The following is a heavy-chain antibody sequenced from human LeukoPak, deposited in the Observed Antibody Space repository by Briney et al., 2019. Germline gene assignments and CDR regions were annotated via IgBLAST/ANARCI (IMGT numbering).Heavy chain of an antibody. CDR3: ARMGLAAAFDY. Sequence: GGSLKLSCAASGFTVSSNYMSWVRQAPGKGLEWVSVIYSGGSTYYADSVKGRFTISRDNSKNTLYLQMNSLRAEDTAVYYCARMGLAAAFDYWGQGTLVTVSS. CDR1: GFTVSSNY. J-gene: IGHJ4*02. V-gene: IGHV3-53*01. D-gene: IGHD2-15*01. CDR2: IYSGGST.